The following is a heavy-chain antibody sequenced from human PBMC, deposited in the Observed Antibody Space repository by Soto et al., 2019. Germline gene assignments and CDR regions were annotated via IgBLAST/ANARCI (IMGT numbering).Heavy chain of an antibody. CDR3: ARKEQGGMAFDI. J-gene: IGHJ3*02. Sequence: EVQLVESGGGLVQPGGSLRLSCAASGFTFSSYDMHWVRQATGKGLEWVSAIGTAGDTYYPGSVKGRFTISRKNAKNSLYLQMNSLRAGDTAVYYCARKEQGGMAFDIWGQGTMVTVSS. D-gene: IGHD3-16*01. CDR2: IGTAGDT. V-gene: IGHV3-13*01. CDR1: GFTFSSYD.